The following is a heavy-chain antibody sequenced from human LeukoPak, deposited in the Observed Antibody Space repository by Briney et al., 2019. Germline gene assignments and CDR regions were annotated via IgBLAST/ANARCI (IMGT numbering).Heavy chain of an antibody. D-gene: IGHD5-12*01. V-gene: IGHV3-30*02. Sequence: GGSLRLSCAASGFTFSSYGMHWVRQAPGKGLEWVTFIRYDGSNKYYTDSVKGRFTISRDNSKNTLYLQMNSLRAEDTAVYYCAKDTVKVTTIRRVPHYMDVWGKGTTVTISS. CDR2: IRYDGSNK. J-gene: IGHJ6*03. CDR1: GFTFSSYG. CDR3: AKDTVKVTTIRRVPHYMDV.